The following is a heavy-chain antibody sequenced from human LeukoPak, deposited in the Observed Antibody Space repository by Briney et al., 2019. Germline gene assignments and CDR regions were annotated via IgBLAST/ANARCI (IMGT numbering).Heavy chain of an antibody. J-gene: IGHJ5*02. D-gene: IGHD3-10*01. CDR1: GYTFTGYY. CDR2: INPNSGGT. CDR3: ARDARTMVRGNNWFDP. V-gene: IGHV1-2*02. Sequence: ASVKVSCKASGYTFTGYYMHWVRQAPGQGLEWMGWINPNSGGTNYAQKFQGRVTMTRDTSISTAYMELSRLRSDDTAVYYCARDARTMVRGNNWFDPRGQGTLVTVSS.